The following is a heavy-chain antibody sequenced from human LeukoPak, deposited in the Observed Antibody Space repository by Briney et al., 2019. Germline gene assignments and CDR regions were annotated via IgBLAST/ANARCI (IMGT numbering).Heavy chain of an antibody. CDR2: IYSGGST. Sequence: GGSLRLSCAASGFIVSSNYMSWVRQAPGKGLEWVSVIYSGGSTYYADSVIGRFTISRDDSKNTLYLQMNSLRADDTAIYYCANHRTPDRYHWNYFDYWGQGTLVTVSS. J-gene: IGHJ4*02. CDR1: GFIVSSNY. D-gene: IGHD1-20*01. V-gene: IGHV3-53*01. CDR3: ANHRTPDRYHWNYFDY.